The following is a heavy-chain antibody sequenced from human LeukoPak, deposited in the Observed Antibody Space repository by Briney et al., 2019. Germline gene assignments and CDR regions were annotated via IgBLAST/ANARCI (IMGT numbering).Heavy chain of an antibody. CDR1: GGSISSYY. D-gene: IGHD5-18*01. J-gene: IGHJ4*02. CDR3: ARGTAMVKTHPFDY. CDR2: IYYSGST. Sequence: SETLSLTCTVSGGSISSYYWSWIRQPPGKGLEWIGYIYYSGSTNYNPSLKSRVTISVDTSKNQFSLKLSSVTAADTAVYYCARGTAMVKTHPFDYWGQGTVVTVSS. V-gene: IGHV4-59*01.